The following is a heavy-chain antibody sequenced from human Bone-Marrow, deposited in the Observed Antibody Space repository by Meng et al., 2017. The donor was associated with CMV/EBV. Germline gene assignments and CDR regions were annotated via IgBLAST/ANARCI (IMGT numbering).Heavy chain of an antibody. CDR3: ARGGVWDFWSGYHSSYYYGTDV. V-gene: IGHV3-30*02. CDR2: IRYDGSHK. CDR1: GFTFSSYG. Sequence: GESLKISCAASGFTFSSYGMHWARQAPGKGLEWVAFIRYDGSHKYYADSVKGRFTISRDNSKNTLYLQMNSLRAEDTAVYYCARGGVWDFWSGYHSSYYYGTDVWGQGTTVTVSS. D-gene: IGHD3-3*01. J-gene: IGHJ6*02.